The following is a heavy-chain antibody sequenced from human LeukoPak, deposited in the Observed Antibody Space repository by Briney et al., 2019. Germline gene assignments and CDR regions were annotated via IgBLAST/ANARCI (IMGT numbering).Heavy chain of an antibody. D-gene: IGHD5-24*01. CDR1: GFIFSNYE. V-gene: IGHV3-48*03. Sequence: GGSLRLSCAGSGFIFSNYEMNWVRQAPGKGLEWVSYISSTGSDIYYADSVKGRFTISRDNAKNSLYLQMNSLRDEDTAVYYCARARSPDYWGQGTLVTVSS. CDR3: ARARSPDY. J-gene: IGHJ4*02. CDR2: ISSTGSDI.